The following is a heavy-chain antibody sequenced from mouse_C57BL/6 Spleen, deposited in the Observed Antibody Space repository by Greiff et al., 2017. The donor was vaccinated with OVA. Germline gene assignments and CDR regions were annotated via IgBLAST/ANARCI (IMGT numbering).Heavy chain of an antibody. CDR1: GYAFTNYL. Sequence: VQLKESGAELVRPGTSVKVSCKASGYAFTNYLIEWVKQRPGQGLEWIGVINPGSGGTNYTEKLKGKGTLTADKTSSTVYMQLSRLTSEDSAVYFCARDGYFDVWGTGATVTVAS. V-gene: IGHV1-54*01. CDR3: ARDGYFDV. CDR2: INPGSGGT. J-gene: IGHJ1*03.